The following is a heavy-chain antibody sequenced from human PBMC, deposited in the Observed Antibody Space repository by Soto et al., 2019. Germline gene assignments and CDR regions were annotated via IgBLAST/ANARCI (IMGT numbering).Heavy chain of an antibody. V-gene: IGHV3-7*05. Sequence: VQLVESGGGLVQPGGSLRVSCVGSGFTFSSYWMTWVRQPPGKGLEWLATINQDGSDKSYVDSVRGRFTISRDNAKNSLYLQMNGLRAEDTAVYYCARRPNAYADSSSDYWGLGTLVTVSS. CDR3: ARRPNAYADSSSDY. J-gene: IGHJ4*02. CDR2: INQDGSDK. CDR1: GFTFSSYW. D-gene: IGHD6-6*01.